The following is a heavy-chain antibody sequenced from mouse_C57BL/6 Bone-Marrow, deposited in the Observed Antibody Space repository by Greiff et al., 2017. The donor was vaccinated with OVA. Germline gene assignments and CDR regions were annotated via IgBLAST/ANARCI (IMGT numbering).Heavy chain of an antibody. CDR3: ARATTVVARIFDY. D-gene: IGHD1-1*01. Sequence: VQLQQPGAELVRPGSSVKLSCTASGYTFTSYWLDWVKQSPGQGLEWIGNISPSVSETYYTQKFKDKATWTVDNSSSTAYMQLSSLTSEDSAVYYCARATTVVARIFDYWGQGTTLTVSS. CDR1: GYTFTSYW. V-gene: IGHV1-61*01. J-gene: IGHJ2*01. CDR2: ISPSVSET.